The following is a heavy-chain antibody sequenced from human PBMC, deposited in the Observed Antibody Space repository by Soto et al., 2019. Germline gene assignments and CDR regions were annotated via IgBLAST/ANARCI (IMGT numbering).Heavy chain of an antibody. CDR1: GFTFSSYA. V-gene: IGHV3-23*01. Sequence: LRLSCAASGFTFSSYAMSWVRQAPGKVLEWVSAISGSGGSTYYADSVKGRFTISRDNSKNTLYLQMNSLRAEDTAVYYCAKGGALNIVVVPAHFDYWGQGTLVTVSS. CDR3: AKGGALNIVVVPAHFDY. CDR2: ISGSGGST. J-gene: IGHJ4*02. D-gene: IGHD2-2*01.